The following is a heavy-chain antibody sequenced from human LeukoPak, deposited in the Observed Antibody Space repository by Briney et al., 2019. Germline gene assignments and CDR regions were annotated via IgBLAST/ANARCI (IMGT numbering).Heavy chain of an antibody. Sequence: ASVKVSCKASGYTFTGYYMHWVRQAPGQGLERMGWLNPNSGGTNYAQKFQGRVTMTRDTSISTAYMELSRLRSDDTAVYYCARVVGGNYYGSETDDYWGQGTLVTVSS. CDR1: GYTFTGYY. V-gene: IGHV1-2*02. CDR2: LNPNSGGT. D-gene: IGHD3-10*01. J-gene: IGHJ4*02. CDR3: ARVVGGNYYGSETDDY.